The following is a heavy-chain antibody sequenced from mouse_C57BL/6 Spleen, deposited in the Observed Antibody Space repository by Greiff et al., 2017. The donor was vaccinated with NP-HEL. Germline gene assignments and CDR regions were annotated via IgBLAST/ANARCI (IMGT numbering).Heavy chain of an antibody. CDR2: IDPSDSYT. CDR1: GYTFTSYW. J-gene: IGHJ2*01. Sequence: QVQLQQPGAELVRPGTSVKLSCKASGYTFTSYWMHWVKQRPGQGLEWIGVIDPSDSYTNYNQKFKGKATLTVDTSSSTAYMQLSSLTSEDSAVYYCARVYSNYLDYWGQGTTLTVSS. D-gene: IGHD2-5*01. V-gene: IGHV1-59*01. CDR3: ARVYSNYLDY.